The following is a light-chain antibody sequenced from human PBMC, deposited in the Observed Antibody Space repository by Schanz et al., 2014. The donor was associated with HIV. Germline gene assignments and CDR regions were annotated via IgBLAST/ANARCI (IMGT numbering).Light chain of an antibody. CDR1: QSLSSDY. V-gene: IGKV3-20*01. J-gene: IGKJ1*01. Sequence: EIVLTQSPGTLSLSPGERATLSCRASQSLSSDYLAWYLQKPGQAPRLLIYGASSRATGIPDRFSGSGSGTDFTLTISRLEPEDVAVYYCQQYYRTPWTFGQGTKVEIK. CDR3: QQYYRTPWT. CDR2: GAS.